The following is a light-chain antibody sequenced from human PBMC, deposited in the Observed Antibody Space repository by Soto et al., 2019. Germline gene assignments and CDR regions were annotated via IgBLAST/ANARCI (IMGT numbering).Light chain of an antibody. V-gene: IGLV2-14*03. Sequence: QSALTQPTSLSGSPGQSITLSFPGTSSDVGGYNYVSWYQHHPGKAPKLMICDVSDRPSGVSNRFSGPKSGNTASLTISGLQAEDEADYYCSSYTSSSTPWVFGTGTKVTVL. CDR1: SSDVGGYNY. J-gene: IGLJ1*01. CDR3: SSYTSSSTPWV. CDR2: DVS.